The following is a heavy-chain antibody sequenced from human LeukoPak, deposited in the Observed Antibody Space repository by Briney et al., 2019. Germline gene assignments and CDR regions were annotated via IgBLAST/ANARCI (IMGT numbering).Heavy chain of an antibody. J-gene: IGHJ4*02. CDR2: INPNSGGT. D-gene: IGHD3-22*01. V-gene: IGHV1-2*02. CDR3: ARPSVGSNYYYDSSGYYYDFDY. CDR1: GYTFTGYY. Sequence: ASVKVSCKASGYTFTGYYIHWVRQAPGQGLEWMGWINPNSGGTNYAQKFQGRVTMTRDTSISTAYMELSRLRSDDTAVYYCARPSVGSNYYYDSSGYYYDFDYWGQGTLVTVSS.